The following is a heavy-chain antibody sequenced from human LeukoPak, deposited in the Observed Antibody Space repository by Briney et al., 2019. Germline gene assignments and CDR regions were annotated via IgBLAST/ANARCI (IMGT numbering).Heavy chain of an antibody. J-gene: IGHJ6*02. CDR1: GGSISSGGYY. V-gene: IGHV4-31*03. Sequence: SQTLSLTCTVSGGSISSGGYYWSWIRQHPGKGLEWIGYIYYSGSTYYNPSLKSRVTISVDTSKNQFSLKLSSVTAADTAVYYCARVATYYDILTGYSPVTDVWGQGTTVTVSS. D-gene: IGHD3-9*01. CDR2: IYYSGST. CDR3: ARVATYYDILTGYSPVTDV.